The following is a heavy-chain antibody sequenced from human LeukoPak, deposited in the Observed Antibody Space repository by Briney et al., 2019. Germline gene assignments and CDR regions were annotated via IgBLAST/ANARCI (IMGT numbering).Heavy chain of an antibody. CDR3: ATRRLEDSSGYYYYWFDP. CDR2: FDPEDGET. V-gene: IGHV1-24*01. Sequence: ASVKVSCKVSGYTLTELSMHWVRQAPGKGLEWMGGFDPEDGETIYAQKFQGRVTMTEDTSTDTAYMELSSLRSEDAAVYYCATRRLEDSSGYYYYWFDPWGQGTLVTVSS. CDR1: GYTLTELS. J-gene: IGHJ5*02. D-gene: IGHD3-22*01.